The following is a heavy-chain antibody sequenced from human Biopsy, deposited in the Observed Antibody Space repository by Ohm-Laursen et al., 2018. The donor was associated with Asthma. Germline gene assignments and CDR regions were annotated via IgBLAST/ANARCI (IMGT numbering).Heavy chain of an antibody. V-gene: IGHV1-3*04. CDR2: VNTGNGDT. CDR1: GYNLISFA. CDR3: ARTYYDFLTGQVKDVFGV. J-gene: IGHJ3*01. Sequence: ASVKVSCKASGYNLISFAIHWVRQAPGQRLEWMGWVNTGNGDTKYSQKFQGRVTITRDTSASTAYMELRSLRSEDTATHYCARTYYDFLTGQVKDVFGVWGQGTMVTVSS. D-gene: IGHD3-9*01.